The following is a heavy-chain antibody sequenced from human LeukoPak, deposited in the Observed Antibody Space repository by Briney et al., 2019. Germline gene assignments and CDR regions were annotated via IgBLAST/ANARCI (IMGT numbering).Heavy chain of an antibody. Sequence: GESLRLSCAASGFTFSSYSMNWVRQAPGKGLEWVSSISTTSLNIYYADSLEGRFTVSRDNTRNSLYLQLNGLRAEDTAVYYCARMDYDYVWGSYRLDYWGQGTLVTVSS. D-gene: IGHD3-16*02. CDR3: ARMDYDYVWGSYRLDY. V-gene: IGHV3-21*01. J-gene: IGHJ4*02. CDR2: ISTTSLNI. CDR1: GFTFSSYS.